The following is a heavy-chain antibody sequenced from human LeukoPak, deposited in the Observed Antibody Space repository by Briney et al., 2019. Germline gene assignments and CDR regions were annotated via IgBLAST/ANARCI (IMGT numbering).Heavy chain of an antibody. J-gene: IGHJ5*02. CDR1: GGSISSNNYY. V-gene: IGHV4-39*07. CDR2: INHSGST. Sequence: SETLSLTCTVAGGSISSNNYYWGWIRQPPGKGLEWIGEINHSGSTNYNPSLKSRVTISVDTSKNQFSLKLSSVPAADPAVYYCARRIGYDSSLPTGRFDPWGQGTLVTVSS. D-gene: IGHD3-22*01. CDR3: ARRIGYDSSLPTGRFDP.